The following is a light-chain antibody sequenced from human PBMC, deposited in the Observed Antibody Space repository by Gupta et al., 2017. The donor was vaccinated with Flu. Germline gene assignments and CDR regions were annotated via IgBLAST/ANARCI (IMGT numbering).Light chain of an antibody. J-gene: IGKJ3*01. CDR3: QQRNVWPPVT. CDR1: TSVTKH. CDR2: GAS. V-gene: IGKV3-11*01. Sequence: SCATGEGATLSSRTSTSVTKHLAWYQQKPGQAPRLLIYGASNRATGIRARLSGSESGTYFTLTISSLEPEDFAVYYCQQRNVWPPVTFGPGTKVDVK.